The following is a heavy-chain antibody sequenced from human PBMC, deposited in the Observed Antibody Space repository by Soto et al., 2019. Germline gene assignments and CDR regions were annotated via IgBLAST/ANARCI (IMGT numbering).Heavy chain of an antibody. V-gene: IGHV4-39*01. CDR3: ATSNWFDQ. CDR2: IYYSGST. J-gene: IGHJ5*02. CDR1: GGSISSRGYY. Sequence: QLQLQESGPGLVKPSETLSLTCTVSGGSISSRGYYWGWIRQPPGKGLEWIGAIYYSGSTYYNPPLTSRVTISVDTSKNQFSLKLSSVTAADTAVYYCATSNWFDQWGKGSLVTVSS.